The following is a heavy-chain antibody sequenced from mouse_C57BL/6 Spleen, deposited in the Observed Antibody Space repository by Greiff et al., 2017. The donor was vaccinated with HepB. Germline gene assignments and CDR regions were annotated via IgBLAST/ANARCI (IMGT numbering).Heavy chain of an antibody. CDR3: ASTTVVAEDWYFDV. Sequence: EVQLVESGGGLVQPGGSLSLSCAASGFTFTDYYMSWVRQPPGKALEWLGFIRNKANGYTTEYSASVKGRFTISRDNSQSILYLQMNALRAEDSATYYCASTTVVAEDWYFDVWGTGTTVTVSS. CDR2: IRNKANGYTT. J-gene: IGHJ1*03. D-gene: IGHD1-1*01. V-gene: IGHV7-3*01. CDR1: GFTFTDYY.